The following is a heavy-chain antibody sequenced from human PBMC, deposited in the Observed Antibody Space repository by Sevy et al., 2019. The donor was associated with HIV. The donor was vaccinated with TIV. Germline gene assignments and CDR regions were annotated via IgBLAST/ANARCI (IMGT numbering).Heavy chain of an antibody. CDR3: AKDLGPIAAAGTGWFDP. CDR2: ISYDGSNK. J-gene: IGHJ5*02. V-gene: IGHV3-30*18. CDR1: GFTFSSYG. D-gene: IGHD6-13*01. Sequence: GGSLRLSCAASGFTFSSYGMHWVRQAPGKGLEWVAVISYDGSNKYYADSVKGRFTISIDNSKNMLYLKMNGLRAEDTAVYNCAKDLGPIAAAGTGWFDPWGQGTLVTVSS.